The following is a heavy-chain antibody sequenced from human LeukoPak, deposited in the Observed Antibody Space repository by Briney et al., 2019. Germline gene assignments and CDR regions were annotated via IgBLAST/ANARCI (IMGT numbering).Heavy chain of an antibody. CDR1: GFTFSSYS. J-gene: IGHJ3*02. CDR3: ARGLGSSASSDAFDI. Sequence: GGSLRLSCAASGFTFSSYSMNWVRQAPGKGLEWVSSISSSSSYIYYADSVKGRFTISRDNAKNSLYLQMNSLRPEDTAVYYCARGLGSSASSDAFDIWGQGTMVTVSS. CDR2: ISSSSSYI. D-gene: IGHD6-6*01. V-gene: IGHV3-21*01.